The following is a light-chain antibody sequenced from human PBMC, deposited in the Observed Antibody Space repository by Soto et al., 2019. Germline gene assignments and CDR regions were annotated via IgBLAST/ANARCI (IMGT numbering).Light chain of an antibody. CDR1: QAIRNN. CDR3: QKCDAAPFT. Sequence: DFQMTQSPSSLSASVGDRVTITSRASQAIRNNLAWYQQKPGKLPQLLIYSASTLQSGVPSRFSGSGSGTDFTLTISSLQPEDVGTYYCQKCDAAPFTFGPGTKVDIK. V-gene: IGKV1-27*01. CDR2: SAS. J-gene: IGKJ3*01.